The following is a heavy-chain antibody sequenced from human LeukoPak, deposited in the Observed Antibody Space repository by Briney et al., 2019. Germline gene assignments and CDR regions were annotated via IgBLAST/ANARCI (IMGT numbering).Heavy chain of an antibody. CDR2: ISGSGGST. V-gene: IGHV3-23*01. CDR1: GFTFSSYA. D-gene: IGHD2-2*02. J-gene: IGHJ4*02. CDR3: AKSPTYCSSTSCYNFDY. Sequence: GGSLRLSCAASGFTFSSYAMSWVRQAPGKGLEWVSTISGSGGSTFYADSVKGRFTISRDKSKNTLYLQMNSLRAEDTAVYYCAKSPTYCSSTSCYNFDYWGQGVLVTVSS.